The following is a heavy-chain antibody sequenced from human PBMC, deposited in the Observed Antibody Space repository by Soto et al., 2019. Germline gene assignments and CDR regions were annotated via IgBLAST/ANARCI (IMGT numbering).Heavy chain of an antibody. CDR1: GFTFSNYG. V-gene: IGHV3-23*01. Sequence: GGSLRLSCVASGFTFSNYGMNWVRQTPRKGLEWVSAISGSGDNTFYADSVKGRFTISRDNSKNTLYLQMNSLRPEDTAVYYCAKSDIVGASRCSFDYWGHGTLVTVSS. J-gene: IGHJ4*01. CDR3: AKSDIVGASRCSFDY. CDR2: ISGSGDNT. D-gene: IGHD1-26*01.